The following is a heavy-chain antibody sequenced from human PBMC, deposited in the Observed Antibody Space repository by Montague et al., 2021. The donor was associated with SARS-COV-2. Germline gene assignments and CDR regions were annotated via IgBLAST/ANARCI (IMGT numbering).Heavy chain of an antibody. CDR2: ISYDGSNK. CDR1: GFTFSSYA. J-gene: IGHJ4*02. V-gene: IGHV3-30*04. D-gene: IGHD5-12*01. CDR3: ARAALGGYDSYFDY. Sequence: SLRLSCAASGFTFSSYAMYWVRQAPGKGLEWVAVISYDGSNKYYXDSVKGRFTVSRDNSKNTLYLQTNSLRAEDTAVYYCARAALGGYDSYFDYWGQGTLVTVSS.